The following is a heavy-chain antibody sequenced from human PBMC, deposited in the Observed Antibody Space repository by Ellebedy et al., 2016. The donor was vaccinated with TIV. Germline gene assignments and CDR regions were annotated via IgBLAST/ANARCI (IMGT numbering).Heavy chain of an antibody. Sequence: SETLSLXCAVYGGSFSGYYWSWIRQPPGKGLEWIGYIYYSGSTNYNPSLKSRVTISVDTSKNQFSLKLSSVTAADTAVYYCARGGYDILTGPDAFDIWGQGTMVTVSS. V-gene: IGHV4-59*13. CDR1: GGSFSGYY. CDR3: ARGGYDILTGPDAFDI. CDR2: IYYSGST. D-gene: IGHD3-9*01. J-gene: IGHJ3*02.